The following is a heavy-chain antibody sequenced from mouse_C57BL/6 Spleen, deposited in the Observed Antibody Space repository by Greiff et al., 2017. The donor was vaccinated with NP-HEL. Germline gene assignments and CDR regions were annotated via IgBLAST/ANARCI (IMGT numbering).Heavy chain of an antibody. CDR1: GYTFTSYW. CDR2: IYPGSGST. V-gene: IGHV1-55*01. D-gene: IGHD1-1*01. CDR3: ARRGTPAVVLLPSWFAY. Sequence: QVQLQQSGAELVKPGASVKMSCKASGYTFTSYWITWVKQRPGQGLEWIGDIYPGSGSTNYNEKFKSKATLTVDTSSSTAYMQLSSLTSEDSAVYYGARRGTPAVVLLPSWFAYWGQGTLVTVSA. J-gene: IGHJ3*01.